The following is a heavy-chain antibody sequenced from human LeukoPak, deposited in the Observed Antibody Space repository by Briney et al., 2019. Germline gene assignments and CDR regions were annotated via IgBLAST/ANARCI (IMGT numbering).Heavy chain of an antibody. CDR2: INPNSGGT. J-gene: IGHJ5*02. Sequence: ASVKVSCKVSGYTFTGYYMHWVRQAPGQGLEWMGWINPNSGGTNYAQKFQGRVTMTRDTSISTAYMELSRLRSDDTAVYYCARGGEYYDFWSGYYGFDPWGQGTLVTVSS. V-gene: IGHV1-2*02. D-gene: IGHD3-3*01. CDR1: GYTFTGYY. CDR3: ARGGEYYDFWSGYYGFDP.